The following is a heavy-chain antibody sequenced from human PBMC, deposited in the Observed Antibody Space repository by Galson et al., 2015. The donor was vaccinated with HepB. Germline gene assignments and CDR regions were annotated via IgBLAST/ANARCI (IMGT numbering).Heavy chain of an antibody. D-gene: IGHD3-22*01. Sequence: SLRLSCAASGFTFSSYGMHWVRQAPGKGQEWVAVIWYDGSNKYYADSVKGRFTISRDNSKNTLYLQMNSLRAEDTAVYYCARGRAAITMIVGGAFDIWGQGTMVTVSS. CDR1: GFTFSSYG. J-gene: IGHJ3*02. CDR3: ARGRAAITMIVGGAFDI. V-gene: IGHV3-33*01. CDR2: IWYDGSNK.